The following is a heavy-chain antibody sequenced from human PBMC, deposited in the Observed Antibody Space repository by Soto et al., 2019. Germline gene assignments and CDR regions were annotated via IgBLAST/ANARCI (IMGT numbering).Heavy chain of an antibody. Sequence: VQLLESGGGLVQPGGSVRLSCAASGFTFSNHAMNWVRHTPGKGLEWVSAISGSGDSTYYADSVRGRFTISRDNSRNTVYLQMNSLRAEDTAVYYCAKCAALFSIYSELDYWGQGTLITVSS. V-gene: IGHV3-23*01. D-gene: IGHD2-21*01. CDR1: GFTFSNHA. J-gene: IGHJ4*02. CDR3: AKCAALFSIYSELDY. CDR2: ISGSGDST.